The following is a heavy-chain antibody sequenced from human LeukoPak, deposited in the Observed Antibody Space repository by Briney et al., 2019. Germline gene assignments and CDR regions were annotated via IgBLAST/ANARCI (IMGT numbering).Heavy chain of an antibody. D-gene: IGHD3-10*01. CDR1: GDSISSGIYY. CDR2: IYTSGST. J-gene: IGHJ5*02. Sequence: PSETLSLTCTVSGDSISSGIYYWSWIRQPAGKGLEWIGRIYTSGSTNYNPSLKSRVTISVDTSKNQFSLKLSSVTAADTAVYYCARVNMVRGVIFGFDPWGQGTLVTVSS. V-gene: IGHV4-61*02. CDR3: ARVNMVRGVIFGFDP.